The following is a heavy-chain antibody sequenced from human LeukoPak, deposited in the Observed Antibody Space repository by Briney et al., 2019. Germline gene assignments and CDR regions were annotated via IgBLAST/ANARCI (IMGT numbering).Heavy chain of an antibody. Sequence: ASVKVSCKASGYTLTIYYIHWVRQAPGQGLEWMGIIYPSDGSTTYAQKFQGRVTMTRDMSTSTVYMELSSLRSEDTAVYYCARDRRDYGGNSYFDYWGQGTLVTVSS. CDR2: IYPSDGST. V-gene: IGHV1-46*01. CDR1: GYTLTIYY. D-gene: IGHD4-23*01. J-gene: IGHJ4*02. CDR3: ARDRRDYGGNSYFDY.